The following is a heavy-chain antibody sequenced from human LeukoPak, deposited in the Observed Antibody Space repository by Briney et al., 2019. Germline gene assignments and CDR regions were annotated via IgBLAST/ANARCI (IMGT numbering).Heavy chain of an antibody. CDR1: GFTFDDYA. J-gene: IGHJ4*02. V-gene: IGHV3-9*01. D-gene: IGHD1-26*01. CDR2: ISWNSGSI. CDR3: AKDRSGGSYYYIDY. Sequence: GGSLRLSCAASGFTFDDYAMHWVRQAPGKGLEWVSGISWNSGSIGYADSVKGRFTISRDNAKNSLYLQMNSLRAEDTALYYCAKDRSGGSYYYIDYWGQGTLVTVSS.